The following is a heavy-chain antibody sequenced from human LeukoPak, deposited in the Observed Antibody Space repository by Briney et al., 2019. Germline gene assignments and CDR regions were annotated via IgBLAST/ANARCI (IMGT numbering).Heavy chain of an antibody. CDR2: ISSSGSTI. J-gene: IGHJ6*02. CDR3: ARRTYDISTGRLNYGMDV. Sequence: PGGSLRLSCAASGFTFSSYEMNWVRQAPGKGLEWVSYISSSGSTIYYADSVKGRFTISRDNAKNSLYLQMNSLRAEDTAVYYCARRTYDISTGRLNYGMDVWGQGTTVTVSS. V-gene: IGHV3-48*03. CDR1: GFTFSSYE. D-gene: IGHD3-9*01.